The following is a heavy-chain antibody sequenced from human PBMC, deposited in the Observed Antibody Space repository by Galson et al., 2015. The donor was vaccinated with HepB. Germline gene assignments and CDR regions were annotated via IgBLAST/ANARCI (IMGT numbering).Heavy chain of an antibody. CDR3: AGGDVDTAMGI. CDR1: GGTFSSYA. D-gene: IGHD5-18*01. V-gene: IGHV1-69*05. J-gene: IGHJ4*02. Sequence: SVKVSCKASGGTFSSYAISWVRQAPGQGLEWMGGIIPLFGTANYAQKFQGRVTSTTDESTSTAYMELSSLRSEDTAVYYCAGGDVDTAMGIWGQGTLVTVSS. CDR2: IIPLFGTA.